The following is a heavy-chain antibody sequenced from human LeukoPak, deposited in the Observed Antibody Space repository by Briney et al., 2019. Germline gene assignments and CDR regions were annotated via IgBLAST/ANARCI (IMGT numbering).Heavy chain of an antibody. V-gene: IGHV3-30*02. J-gene: IGHJ5*02. CDR3: AKWGYCGGDCYWSETS. D-gene: IGHD2-21*01. CDR1: GFTFSSYG. Sequence: GGSLRLSCAASGFTFSSYGMHWVRQAPGKGLEWVAFIRYDGSNKYYADSVKSRFTISRDKSKNTLYMQMNSLRAEDTAVYYCAKWGYCGGDCYWSETSWGQGTLVTVSS. CDR2: IRYDGSNK.